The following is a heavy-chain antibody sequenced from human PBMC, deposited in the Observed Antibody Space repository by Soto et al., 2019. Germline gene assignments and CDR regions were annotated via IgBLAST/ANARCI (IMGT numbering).Heavy chain of an antibody. V-gene: IGHV3-64*01. J-gene: IGHJ6*02. CDR2: ITSNGGNT. CDR3: ARRIPFGYGMDV. CDR1: GFTFSSYA. Sequence: EVQLVESGGGLVQPGGSLRLSCAASGFTFSSYAMHWVRQAPGKGLECVSAITSNGGNTDYASSVKGRFTISRDNSKNTLYLQMGSLRAEDMVVYYCARRIPFGYGMDVWCQGTTVTVSS. D-gene: IGHD2-21*01.